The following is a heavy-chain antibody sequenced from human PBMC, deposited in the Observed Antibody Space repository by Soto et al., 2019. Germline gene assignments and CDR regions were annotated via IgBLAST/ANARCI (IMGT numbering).Heavy chain of an antibody. J-gene: IGHJ4*02. CDR2: IIPIFGTP. CDR1: GGIFSTYA. CDR3: ARDRDYYGSGNYYNRIDF. D-gene: IGHD3-10*01. V-gene: IGHV1-69*01. Sequence: QVQLVQSGAEVKKPGSSVQVSCKASGGIFSTYAISWLRRAPGQGLEWMGGIIPIFGTPNYAQRFQVRVTITADDSTRTAYMERSRLRSEDTAVYYCARDRDYYGSGNYYNRIDFWGQGTLVTVSS.